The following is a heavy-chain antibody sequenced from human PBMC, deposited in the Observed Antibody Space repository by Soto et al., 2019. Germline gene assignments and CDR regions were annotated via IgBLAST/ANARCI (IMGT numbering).Heavy chain of an antibody. V-gene: IGHV1-69*13. CDR1: GVTFSKHD. J-gene: IGHJ4*02. CDR3: ATSEGRDGYSFDY. CDR2: IIPMFGTP. Sequence: SEKVSCDPSGVTFSKHDIRWVRQAPGQGLEWMAGIIPMFGTPHYAEKFQDRVTITADESTGTAYLELSSLTSEDTAVYYCATSEGRDGYSFDYWGPGTLVTVSS. D-gene: IGHD5-12*01.